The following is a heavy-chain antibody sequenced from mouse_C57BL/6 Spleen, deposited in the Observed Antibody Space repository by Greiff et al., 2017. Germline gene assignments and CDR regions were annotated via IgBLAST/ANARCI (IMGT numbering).Heavy chain of an antibody. V-gene: IGHV7-3*01. Sequence: EVMLVESGGGLVQPGGSLSLSCAASGFTFTDYYMSWVRQPPGKALEWLGFIRNKANGYTTEYSASLKGRFTISRDNSQSILYLQMNALRAEDSATYYCARGATVVAHFDYWGEGTTLTVSS. J-gene: IGHJ2*01. CDR3: ARGATVVAHFDY. CDR1: GFTFTDYY. D-gene: IGHD1-1*01. CDR2: IRNKANGYTT.